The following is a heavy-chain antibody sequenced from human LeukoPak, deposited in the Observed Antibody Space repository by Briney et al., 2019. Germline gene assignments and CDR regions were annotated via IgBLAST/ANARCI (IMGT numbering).Heavy chain of an antibody. J-gene: IGHJ4*02. V-gene: IGHV1-18*04. D-gene: IGHD3-16*01. CDR3: ARVKITFGGVSDLFDY. CDR1: GYTFTNYG. CDR2: ISAYNGNT. Sequence: ASVTVSCLSSGYTFTNYGISWVRQAPGQGLEWMGWISAYNGNTNYAQKLQGRVTMTTDTSTSTAYMELRSLRSDDTAVYYCARVKITFGGVSDLFDYWGQGTLVTVSS.